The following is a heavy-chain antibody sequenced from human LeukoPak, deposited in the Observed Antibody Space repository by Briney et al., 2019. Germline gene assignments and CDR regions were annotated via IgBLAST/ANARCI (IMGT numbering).Heavy chain of an antibody. CDR3: AKKIPGNYYPFDC. J-gene: IGHJ4*02. D-gene: IGHD3-22*01. CDR2: IGAGGGG. CDR1: GFTFSNYA. V-gene: IGHV3-23*01. Sequence: PGGSLRPSCVASGFTFSNYAMPWVRQAPGKGLEWVSAIGAGGGGYADSVKGRFAISRDNSKNTLYLQMNSLRAEDTAVYYCAKKIPGNYYPFDCWGQGILVTVSS.